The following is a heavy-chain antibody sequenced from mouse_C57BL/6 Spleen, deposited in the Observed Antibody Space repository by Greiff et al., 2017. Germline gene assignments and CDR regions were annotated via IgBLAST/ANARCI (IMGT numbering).Heavy chain of an antibody. V-gene: IGHV8-8*01. CDR2: IWWDDDK. CDR1: GFSLSTFGMG. Sequence: QVTLKVSGPGILQPSQTLSLTCSFSGFSLSTFGMGVGWIRQPSGKGLEWLAHIWWDDDKYYNPALKSRLTISKDTSKNQVFLKIANVDTADTATYYCARIPSSHYAMDYWGQGTSVTVSS. D-gene: IGHD3-2*02. CDR3: ARIPSSHYAMDY. J-gene: IGHJ4*01.